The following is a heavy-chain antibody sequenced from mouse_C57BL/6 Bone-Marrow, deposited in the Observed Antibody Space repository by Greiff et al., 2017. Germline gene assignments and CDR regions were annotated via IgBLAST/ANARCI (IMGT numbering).Heavy chain of an antibody. V-gene: IGHV1-82*01. CDR2: IYPGDGDT. CDR3: ARRNEYSWFAY. CDR1: GYAFSSSW. J-gene: IGHJ3*01. Sequence: QVQLQQSGPELVKPGASVKISCKASGYAFSSSWMNWVKQRPGKGLEWIGRIYPGDGDTNYNGKFKGKATLTADKSSSTAYMQLSSLTSEDSAVYFCARRNEYSWFAYWGQGTLVTVSA. D-gene: IGHD5-1*01.